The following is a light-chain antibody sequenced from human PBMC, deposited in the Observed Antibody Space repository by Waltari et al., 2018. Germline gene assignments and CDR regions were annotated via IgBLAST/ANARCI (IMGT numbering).Light chain of an antibody. V-gene: IGKV1-9*01. CDR2: ASS. J-gene: IGKJ5*01. CDR3: QQLNSYPIT. Sequence: IQLTQSPSSLSASVGDRVTLTCRASQGISSNLDWYQQKPGKAPKLLISASSTLQSGVPLRFSGSGSVTDFTLTISILQPEDFATYYCQQLNSYPITFGQGTRLEIK. CDR1: QGISSN.